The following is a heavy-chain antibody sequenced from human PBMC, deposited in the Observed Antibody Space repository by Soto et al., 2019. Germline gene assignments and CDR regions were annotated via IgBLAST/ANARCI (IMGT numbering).Heavy chain of an antibody. J-gene: IGHJ2*01. Sequence: QVQLVQSGAEVKKPGASVKVSCKASGYTFTSYGISWVRQAPGQGREWMGWSSAYNGNTNYAQKLQGRVTMTTDTSTSTAYMELRSLRSDATAVYYCAGSFLCDYGDRGWYFDLWGRGTLVTVSS. V-gene: IGHV1-18*01. CDR1: GYTFTSYG. CDR3: AGSFLCDYGDRGWYFDL. D-gene: IGHD4-17*01. CDR2: SSAYNGNT.